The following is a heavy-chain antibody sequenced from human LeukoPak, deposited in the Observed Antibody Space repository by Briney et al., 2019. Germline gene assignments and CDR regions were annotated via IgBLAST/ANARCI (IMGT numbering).Heavy chain of an antibody. CDR1: GGTFSSYA. Sequence: ASVKVSCKASGGTFSSYAISWVRQAPGQGLAWMGWINPRSGYTNYAQKFQGRVTMTRDTSISTAYMELSSLRSDDTAVYYCAREDGTYQRANYWGQGTLVTVSS. CDR2: INPRSGYT. J-gene: IGHJ4*02. CDR3: AREDGTYQRANY. V-gene: IGHV1-2*02. D-gene: IGHD1-26*01.